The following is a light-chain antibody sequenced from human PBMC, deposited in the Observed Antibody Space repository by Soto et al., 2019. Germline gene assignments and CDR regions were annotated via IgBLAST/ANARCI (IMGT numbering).Light chain of an antibody. CDR2: AAS. CDR3: QQSYSTPPIT. CDR1: QSISSW. J-gene: IGKJ5*01. V-gene: IGKV1-39*01. Sequence: DVQTRQNPSTLSGAVGGRGTISCRASQSISSWLAWYQQKPGKAPKLLIYAASSLQSGVPSRFSGSGSGTDFTLTISSLQPEDFATYYCQQSYSTPPITFGQGTRLEIK.